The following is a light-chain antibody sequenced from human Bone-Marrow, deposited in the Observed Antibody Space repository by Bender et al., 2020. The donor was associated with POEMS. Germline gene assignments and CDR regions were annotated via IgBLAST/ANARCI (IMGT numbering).Light chain of an antibody. CDR3: QAWDYTAWGV. CDR2: TNN. V-gene: IGLV1-44*01. Sequence: QSVLTQPPSVSGTPGQRVTISCSGSGSNIGGYPVNWYQQLPGTAPRLLIYTNNERPSGIPERFSGSNSGNTATLTISGTQSMDEADYYCQAWDYTAWGVFGGGTKLTVL. CDR1: GSNIGGYP. J-gene: IGLJ2*01.